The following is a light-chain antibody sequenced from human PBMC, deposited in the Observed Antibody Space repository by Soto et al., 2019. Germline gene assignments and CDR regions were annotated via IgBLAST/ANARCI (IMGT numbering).Light chain of an antibody. CDR3: QQSYSTPTPPT. J-gene: IGKJ2*01. V-gene: IGKV1-39*01. Sequence: DIQMTQSPSSLSASVGDRVTMTCRASQSITTHVNWYQQKPGKAPKLLIYAAYILQSGVPSRFSGSGSGTDFTLTISSLQPEDFATYYCQQSYSTPTPPTFGQGTKLEIK. CDR1: QSITTH. CDR2: AAY.